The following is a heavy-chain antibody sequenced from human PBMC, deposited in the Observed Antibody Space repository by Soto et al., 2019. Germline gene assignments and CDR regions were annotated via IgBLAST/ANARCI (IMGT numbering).Heavy chain of an antibody. J-gene: IGHJ5*02. V-gene: IGHV4-39*01. CDR3: ARRSYASGVDL. Sequence: QLQLQESGPGLVKPSEALSLTCTVSGGSISSSGHYWGWIRQTPGKGLEWIGNIFYSGGTHYNASFRSRVSISVDSSKNQLSLKVTSVTAADTAVYYCARRSYASGVDLWGRGTLVTVSS. CDR1: GGSISSSGHY. D-gene: IGHD3-10*01. CDR2: IFYSGGT.